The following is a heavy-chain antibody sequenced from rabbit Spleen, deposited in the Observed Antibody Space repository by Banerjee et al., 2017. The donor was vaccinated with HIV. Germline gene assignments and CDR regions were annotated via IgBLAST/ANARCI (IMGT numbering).Heavy chain of an antibody. CDR3: ARDRADWGGGGAIFDL. J-gene: IGHJ4*01. D-gene: IGHD4-1*01. Sequence: EESGGGLVKPEGSLTLSCKASGFDFSRFGVSWVRQAPGKGLEWIGYIDPIFGGTYYANWVNGRFTISSDNAQNTVDLQMNSLTAADTATYFCARDRADWGGGGAIFDLWGQGTLVTVS. V-gene: IGHV1S47*01. CDR1: GFDFSRFG. CDR2: IDPIFGGT.